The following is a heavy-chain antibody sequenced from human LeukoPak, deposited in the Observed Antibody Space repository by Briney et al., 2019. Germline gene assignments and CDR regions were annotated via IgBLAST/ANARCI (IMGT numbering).Heavy chain of an antibody. CDR2: VSGSGGST. CDR1: GFTFSSYA. D-gene: IGHD5/OR15-5a*01. J-gene: IGHJ5*02. Sequence: GGSLRLSCAASGFTFSSYAMSWVRQAPGKGLEWVSVVSGSGGSTYYADSVKGRFTISRDNAKNTLYLQMNSLRAEDTAVYYCASLRGGSTWGQGTLVTVSS. CDR3: ASLRGGST. V-gene: IGHV3-23*01.